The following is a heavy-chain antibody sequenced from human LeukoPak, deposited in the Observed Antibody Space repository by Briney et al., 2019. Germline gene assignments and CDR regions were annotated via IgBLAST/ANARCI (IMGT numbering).Heavy chain of an antibody. CDR3: ASLEGGPSDGR. D-gene: IGHD3-3*01. CDR1: GFPVRSRY. Sequence: GGSLRLSCEVSGFPVRSRYMTWVRQPPGKGLECVAVIYSGGTTYHIDSVKGRFAISRDISKSTMYLEMNNLRVEDTATYYCASLEGGPSDGRWGQGTLVIVSS. J-gene: IGHJ4*02. V-gene: IGHV3-53*01. CDR2: IYSGGTT.